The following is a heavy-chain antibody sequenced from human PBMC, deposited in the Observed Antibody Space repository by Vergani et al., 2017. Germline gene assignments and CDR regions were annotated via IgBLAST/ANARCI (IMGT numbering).Heavy chain of an antibody. V-gene: IGHV1-18*01. CDR3: ARNGLRYFDWLLQSHSWFDP. CDR2: ISGYNGKT. J-gene: IGHJ5*02. Sequence: QVQLVQSGAEVKKPGASVKVSCKASGYTFTSYGISWVRQAPGQGLEWMGWISGYNGKTNYAQKLQGRFTMTTDTSTSTVDMELRSLRSDDTAVYYCARNGLRYFDWLLQSHSWFDPWGQGTLVTVSS. CDR1: GYTFTSYG. D-gene: IGHD3-9*01.